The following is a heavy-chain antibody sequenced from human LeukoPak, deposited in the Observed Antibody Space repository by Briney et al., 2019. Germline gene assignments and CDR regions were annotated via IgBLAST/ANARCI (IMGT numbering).Heavy chain of an antibody. Sequence: ASVKVSCKAAGYTFTDYYLNWVRQAPGQGLQWMGQINSNSGGTNYAQKFQGRVTMTRDTSLNTAYMELSGLTSDDTAIYYCVRLKGEFDYWGQGTQVTVSS. D-gene: IGHD1-26*01. CDR3: VRLKGEFDY. CDR2: INSNSGGT. CDR1: GYTFTDYY. V-gene: IGHV1-2*06. J-gene: IGHJ4*02.